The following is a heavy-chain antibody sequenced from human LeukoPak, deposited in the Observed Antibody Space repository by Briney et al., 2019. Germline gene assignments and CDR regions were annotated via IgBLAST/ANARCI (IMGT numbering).Heavy chain of an antibody. CDR3: AKDYYYDSSGYYYVNYFDY. CDR2: ISYDGSNK. D-gene: IGHD3-22*01. V-gene: IGHV3-30*18. Sequence: GGSLRLSCAASGFTFSSYGMHWVRQAPGKGLEWVAVISYDGSNKYYADSVKGRFTISGDNSKNTLYLQMNSLRAGDTAVYYCAKDYYYDSSGYYYVNYFDYWGQGTLVTVSS. CDR1: GFTFSSYG. J-gene: IGHJ4*02.